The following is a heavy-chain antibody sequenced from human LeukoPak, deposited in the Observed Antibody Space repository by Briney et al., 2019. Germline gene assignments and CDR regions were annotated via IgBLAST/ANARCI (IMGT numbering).Heavy chain of an antibody. D-gene: IGHD2-2*01. CDR1: GYTFTIYS. CDR2: ISPHNGKT. J-gene: IGHJ6*02. V-gene: IGHV1-18*01. CDR3: ATDPGEIVPAAKGPRGDYCYGMDV. Sequence: ASVKVSCKASGYTFTIYSLSWVRQAPGQGLEWVGWISPHNGKTSYAQKVQGRVTMTEDTSTDTAYMELNSLRSDDTAVYYCATDPGEIVPAAKGPRGDYCYGMDVWGQGTTVTVSS.